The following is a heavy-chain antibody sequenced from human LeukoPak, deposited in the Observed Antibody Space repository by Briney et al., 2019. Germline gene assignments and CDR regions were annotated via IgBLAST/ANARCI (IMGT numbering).Heavy chain of an antibody. CDR3: ARAWQLEKYFDY. CDR1: GGSISSYY. CDR2: INHSGST. V-gene: IGHV4-34*01. Sequence: SSETLPLTCTVSGGSISSYYWSWIRQPPGKGLEWIGEINHSGSTNYNPSLKSRVTISVDTSKNQFSLKLSSVTAADTAVYYCARAWQLEKYFDYWGQGTLVTVSS. J-gene: IGHJ4*02. D-gene: IGHD6-6*01.